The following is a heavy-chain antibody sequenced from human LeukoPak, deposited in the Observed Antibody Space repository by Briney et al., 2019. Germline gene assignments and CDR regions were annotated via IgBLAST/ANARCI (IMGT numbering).Heavy chain of an antibody. D-gene: IGHD4-17*01. V-gene: IGHV4-59*01. CDR3: ARVDGDYEPLSAFDI. CDR1: GASISSYY. Sequence: SETLSLTCTVSGASISSYYWSWIRQPPGKGLEWIGYIYYSGSTNYNPSLKSRVTISVDTSKNQFSLKLSSVTAADTAVYYCARVDGDYEPLSAFDIWGQGTMVTVSS. J-gene: IGHJ3*02. CDR2: IYYSGST.